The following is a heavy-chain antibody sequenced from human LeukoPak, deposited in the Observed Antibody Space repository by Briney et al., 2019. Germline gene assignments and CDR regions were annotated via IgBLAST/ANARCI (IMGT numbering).Heavy chain of an antibody. J-gene: IGHJ6*03. CDR3: ARIAISSLGAYYMDV. V-gene: IGHV3-21*01. Sequence: GRSLRPSCAASGFIVTTSSMDSASPAPRKGLEWGSSISASSTYIFCGESVKGRFTLSRDSARTSFYLQMSGPRARHTVALYCARIAISSLGAYYMDVWGKGTTVTVSS. CDR2: ISASSTYI. CDR1: GFIVTTSS. D-gene: IGHD5-24*01.